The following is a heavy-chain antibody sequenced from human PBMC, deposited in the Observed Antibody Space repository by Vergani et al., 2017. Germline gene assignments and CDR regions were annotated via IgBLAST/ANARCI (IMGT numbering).Heavy chain of an antibody. D-gene: IGHD6-13*01. CDR2: INPNSGGT. CDR1: GYTFTGYY. J-gene: IGHJ4*02. CDR3: ARDPGYSSKPPSADY. Sequence: QVQLVQSGAEVKKPGASVKVSCKASGYTFTGYYMHWVRQAPGQGLEWMGWINPNSGGTNYAQKFQGRVTMTRDTSIGTAYMELSRLRSDDTAVYYCARDPGYSSKPPSADYGGQGTLVTGSS. V-gene: IGHV1-2*02.